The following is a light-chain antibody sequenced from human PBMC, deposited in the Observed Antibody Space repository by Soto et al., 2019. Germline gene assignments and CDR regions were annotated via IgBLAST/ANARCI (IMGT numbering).Light chain of an antibody. CDR1: QSVSSSY. CDR3: QQYGSSPKT. CDR2: GAS. V-gene: IGKV3-20*01. J-gene: IGKJ2*01. Sequence: EIVLTQSPGTLSLSPGERATLSSRASQSVSSSYLAWYQQKPGQAPRLLIYGASSRATGIPDRFSGSGSGTDFTLTISRLKPEDFAVYYCQQYGSSPKTFGQGTKLEIK.